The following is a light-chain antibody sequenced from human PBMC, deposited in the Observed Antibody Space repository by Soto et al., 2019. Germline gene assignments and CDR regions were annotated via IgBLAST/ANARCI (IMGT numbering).Light chain of an antibody. V-gene: IGKV1-9*01. CDR2: DAS. J-gene: IGKJ4*01. Sequence: DVQLTQSPSFMSASVGDRVSITCRASQGISTFLAWYQQHPGTAPKRLIYDASNLQSGVPSRFSGSGSGTGFTLTISSLQPEDFATYYCQQVNNYPLTFGGGTKVQIK. CDR1: QGISTF. CDR3: QQVNNYPLT.